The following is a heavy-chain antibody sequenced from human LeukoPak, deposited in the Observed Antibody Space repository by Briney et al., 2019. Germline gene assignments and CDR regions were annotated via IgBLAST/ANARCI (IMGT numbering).Heavy chain of an antibody. V-gene: IGHV4-34*01. Sequence: SETLSLTCAVYGGSFSGHYWSWIRQPPGKGLEWIGEINHSGSTNYNPSLKSRVTISVDTSKNQFSLKLSSVTAADTAVYYCARRVGANFDYWGQGTLVTVSS. J-gene: IGHJ4*02. CDR2: INHSGST. D-gene: IGHD1-26*01. CDR3: ARRVGANFDY. CDR1: GGSFSGHY.